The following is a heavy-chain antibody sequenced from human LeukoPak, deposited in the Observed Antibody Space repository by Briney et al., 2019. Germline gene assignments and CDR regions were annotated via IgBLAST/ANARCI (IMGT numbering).Heavy chain of an antibody. Sequence: PGGSLRLSCAASGFTFSSYAMSWVRQAPGKGLEWVSAISGSGGSTYYADSVKGRFTISRDNSKNTLYLQMNSLRAEDTAVYYCAKGGSGSYYRGPLDYWGQGTLVTVSS. CDR2: ISGSGGST. CDR3: AKGGSGSYYRGPLDY. J-gene: IGHJ4*02. CDR1: GFTFSSYA. V-gene: IGHV3-23*01. D-gene: IGHD1-26*01.